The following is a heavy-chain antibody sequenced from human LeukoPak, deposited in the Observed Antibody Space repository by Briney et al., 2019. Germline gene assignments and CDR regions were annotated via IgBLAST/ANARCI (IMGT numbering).Heavy chain of an antibody. CDR3: TRMTAGHDY. CDR2: INHSGYT. CDR1: GVSFDDYY. V-gene: IGHV4-34*01. J-gene: IGHJ4*02. Sequence: SETLSLTCAVSGVSFDDYYWAWVRQTPGKGLEGIGEINHSGYTNDSPSLKSRVTLSIDTSRKQCSLNLRSVTVADAGIYYCTRMTAGHDYWGQGTLVTVSS. D-gene: IGHD2-21*02.